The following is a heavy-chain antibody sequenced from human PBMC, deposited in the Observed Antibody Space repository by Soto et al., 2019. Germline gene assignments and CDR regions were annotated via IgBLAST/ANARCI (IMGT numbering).Heavy chain of an antibody. CDR3: ASLVANDFDS. J-gene: IGHJ4*02. CDR1: GFTFSSYW. CDR2: IEQDGSEK. Sequence: PGESLKISCAASGFTFSSYWMSWVRQAPGKGLEWVTNIEQDGSEKHYVDSVKGRFTISRDNAKNSLYLQMNSLRAEDTAIYYCASLVANDFDSWALET. V-gene: IGHV3-7*02.